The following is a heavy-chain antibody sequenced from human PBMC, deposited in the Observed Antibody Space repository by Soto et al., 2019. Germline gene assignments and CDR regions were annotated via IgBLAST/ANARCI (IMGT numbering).Heavy chain of an antibody. J-gene: IGHJ4*02. V-gene: IGHV4-39*01. D-gene: IGHD5-18*01. CDR1: GGSISSSSYY. CDR2: IYYSGST. Sequence: QLQLQESGPGLVKPSETLSLTCTVSGGSISSSSYYWGWIRQPPGKGLEWIGSIYYSGSTYYNPSFESRVTLSVDTSKNQFSLKLSAVTAADPAVYYCARHSGYGLYYFDYWGQGTLVTVSS. CDR3: ARHSGYGLYYFDY.